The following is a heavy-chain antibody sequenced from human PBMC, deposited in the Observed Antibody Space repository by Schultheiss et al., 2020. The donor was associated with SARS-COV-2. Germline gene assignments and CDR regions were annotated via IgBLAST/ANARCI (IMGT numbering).Heavy chain of an antibody. D-gene: IGHD3-22*01. CDR1: GFTFDDYA. CDR2: ISGSGGST. CDR3: AKDITMIVVVD. V-gene: IGHV3-23*01. Sequence: GGSLRLSCAASGFTFDDYAMHWVRQAPGKGLEWVSAISGSGGSTYYADSVKGRFTISRDNSKNTLYLQMNSLRAEDTAVYYCAKDITMIVVVDWGQGTLVTVSS. J-gene: IGHJ4*02.